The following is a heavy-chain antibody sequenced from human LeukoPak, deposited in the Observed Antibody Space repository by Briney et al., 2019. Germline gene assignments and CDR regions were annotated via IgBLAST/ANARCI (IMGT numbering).Heavy chain of an antibody. CDR3: ARGGTNYYDSSGYHYGDY. D-gene: IGHD3-22*01. Sequence: GGSLRLSCAASGFTFSSYWIHWLRHAPGKGLVWVSCINSDGSNTGYADSVKGGFTISRDNAKNTLYLQMNSLRAEDTAVYYCARGGTNYYDSSGYHYGDYWGQGTLVTVSS. CDR1: GFTFSSYW. CDR2: INSDGSNT. V-gene: IGHV3-74*01. J-gene: IGHJ4*02.